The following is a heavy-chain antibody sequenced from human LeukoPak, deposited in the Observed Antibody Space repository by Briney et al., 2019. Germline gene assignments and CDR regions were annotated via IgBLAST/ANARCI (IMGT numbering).Heavy chain of an antibody. Sequence: SETLSLTCTVSGGSISNGGYYWSWIRQHPGKGLEWIGYIYYSGSTYYNPSLKSRVTISVDTSKNQFSLKLSSVTAADTAVYYCAIASRTYYYDSSSYFREYYFDYWGQGTLVTVSS. V-gene: IGHV4-31*03. CDR2: IYYSGST. CDR1: GGSISNGGYY. CDR3: AIASRTYYYDSSSYFREYYFDY. D-gene: IGHD3-22*01. J-gene: IGHJ4*02.